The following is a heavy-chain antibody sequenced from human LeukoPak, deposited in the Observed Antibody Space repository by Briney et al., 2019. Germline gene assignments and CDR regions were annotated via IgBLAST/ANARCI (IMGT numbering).Heavy chain of an antibody. Sequence: SETLSLTCAVYGGSFSGYYWRWIRQSPGKGLEWIGEANHRGVTNYNPSLKSRVTISGDTSKNQFSLNLNSVTAADSAVYYCARGGVWFGDYYGMDVWGQGTTVTVSS. CDR1: GGSFSGYY. CDR2: ANHRGVT. V-gene: IGHV4-34*01. CDR3: ARGGVWFGDYYGMDV. J-gene: IGHJ6*02. D-gene: IGHD3-10*01.